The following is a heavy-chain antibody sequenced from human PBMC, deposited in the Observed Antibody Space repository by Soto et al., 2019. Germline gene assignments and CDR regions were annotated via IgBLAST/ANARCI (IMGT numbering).Heavy chain of an antibody. Sequence: QVQLVQSGAEVKKPGSSVKVSCKASGGTFSSYTISWVRQAPGQGLEWMGRIIPILGIANYAQKFQGRVTITADKSTSTAYMELSSLRSEDTAVYYCAQGLGYYDRRRDRFDYWGQGTLVTVSS. V-gene: IGHV1-69*02. D-gene: IGHD3-22*01. CDR2: IIPILGIA. CDR1: GGTFSSYT. CDR3: AQGLGYYDRRRDRFDY. J-gene: IGHJ4*02.